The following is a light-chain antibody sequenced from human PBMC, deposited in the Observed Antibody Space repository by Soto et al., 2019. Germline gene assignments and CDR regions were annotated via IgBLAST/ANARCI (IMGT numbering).Light chain of an antibody. Sequence: EVVLTQSPGTLSLSPGDGVTLSCRASQSVASTYLAWYQQIPGQAPRLLIYGASSRAPGIPDRFSGSGFGTHFTLTISRLEPEDFALYYCQQFDSSPFAFCPGTKVDFK. J-gene: IGKJ3*01. V-gene: IGKV3-20*01. CDR1: QSVASTY. CDR2: GAS. CDR3: QQFDSSPFA.